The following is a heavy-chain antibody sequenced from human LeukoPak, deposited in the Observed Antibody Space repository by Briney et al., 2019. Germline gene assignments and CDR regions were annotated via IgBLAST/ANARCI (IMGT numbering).Heavy chain of an antibody. CDR1: GFTVSSNY. Sequence: GESLRLSCAASGFTVSSNYMSWVRQAPGKWLEWVSVISSGGSTYYADSVKGRFTISRDSSKNTLYLQMNSLRAEDTAVYYCSRDRMATKSFDYWGQGTLVTVSS. J-gene: IGHJ4*02. CDR2: ISSGGST. CDR3: SRDRMATKSFDY. V-gene: IGHV3-66*02. D-gene: IGHD5-24*01.